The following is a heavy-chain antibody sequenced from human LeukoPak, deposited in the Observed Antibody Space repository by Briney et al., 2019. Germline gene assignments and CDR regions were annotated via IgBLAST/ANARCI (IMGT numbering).Heavy chain of an antibody. V-gene: IGHV3-30*18. CDR3: AKVFEVRGARRPKDY. D-gene: IGHD3-10*01. CDR2: ISYDGGNK. Sequence: GGSLRLSCAASGFTFSDYGMHWVRQAPGKGLEGVALISYDGGNKFYADSVRDRFTISRDNSKNTLFLQMNSLRIEDTAVYYCAKVFEVRGARRPKDYWGQGTLVIVSS. CDR1: GFTFSDYG. J-gene: IGHJ4*02.